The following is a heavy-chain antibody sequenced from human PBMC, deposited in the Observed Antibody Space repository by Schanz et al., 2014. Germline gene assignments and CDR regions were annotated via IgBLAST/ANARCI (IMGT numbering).Heavy chain of an antibody. CDR2: ICSRRTV. D-gene: IGHD2-2*02. CDR3: ARDPLSGYCTSTSCYTLSDWFDP. CDR1: GFTFSDYC. V-gene: IGHV3-11*01. Sequence: QVQLVESGGGLVKPGGSLRLSCAASGFTFSDYCMVWIRQAPGKGLEWVSYICSRRTVKYADSVKGRFTISRDNAKNSLYLEMTSLRGEDTAVYYCARDPLSGYCTSTSCYTLSDWFDPWGQGTLVTVSP. J-gene: IGHJ5*02.